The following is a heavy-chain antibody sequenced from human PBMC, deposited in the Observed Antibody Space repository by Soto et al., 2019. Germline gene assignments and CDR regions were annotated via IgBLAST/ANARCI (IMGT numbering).Heavy chain of an antibody. V-gene: IGHV3-9*01. D-gene: IGHD3-22*01. CDR1: GFTFDDYA. Sequence: ESGGGLVQPGRSLRLSCAASGFTFDDYAMHWVRQAPGKALEWVSGISWKSDNIGYADSVKGRFTISRDNAKRSLYLKMSGLRAEDTALYYCAKSSYYSDSSGYYPPLDNWGQGTLVTVSS. J-gene: IGHJ4*01. CDR2: ISWKSDNI. CDR3: AKSSYYSDSSGYYPPLDN.